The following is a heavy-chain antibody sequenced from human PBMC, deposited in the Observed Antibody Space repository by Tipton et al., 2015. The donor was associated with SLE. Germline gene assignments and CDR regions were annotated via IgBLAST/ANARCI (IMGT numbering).Heavy chain of an antibody. CDR2: IKSKTDGGTT. D-gene: IGHD2-15*01. Sequence: SLRLSCAASGFTFSNAWMSWVRQAPGKGLEWVGRIKSKTDGGTTDYAAPVKGRFTISRDDSKNTLYLQMNSLKTEDTAVYYCTTDLDCAEGWLGYCSGGSSAVDYWGQGTLVTVSS. CDR1: GFTFSNAW. CDR3: TTDLDCAEGWLGYCSGGSSAVDY. J-gene: IGHJ4*02. V-gene: IGHV3-15*01.